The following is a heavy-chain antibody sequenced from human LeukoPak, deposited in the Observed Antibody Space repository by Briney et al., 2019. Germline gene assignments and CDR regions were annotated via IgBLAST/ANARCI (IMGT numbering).Heavy chain of an antibody. CDR2: INSDGSST. CDR3: ARGRDYAMDV. Sequence: TGGSLRLSCAASGFTFSNYWMNWVRQAPGKGLVWVSRINSDGSSTTYADSVKGRFTISRDNAKNTLYLQMNSLRAEDTAVYYCARGRDYAMDVWGQGTTVTVSS. CDR1: GFTFSNYW. J-gene: IGHJ6*02. V-gene: IGHV3-74*01.